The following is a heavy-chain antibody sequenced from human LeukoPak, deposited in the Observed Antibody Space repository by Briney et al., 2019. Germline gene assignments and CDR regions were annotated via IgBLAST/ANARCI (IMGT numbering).Heavy chain of an antibody. CDR3: ARHGIDAFDI. V-gene: IGHV4-59*08. J-gene: IGHJ3*02. CDR1: GGSISSYY. CDR2: IYYSGST. D-gene: IGHD1-26*01. Sequence: PSETLSLTCTVSGGSISSYYWSWIRQPPGKGLEWIGYIYYSGSTNYNPSLESRVTISVDTSKNQFSLKLSSVTAADTAVYYCARHGIDAFDIWGQGTMVTVSS.